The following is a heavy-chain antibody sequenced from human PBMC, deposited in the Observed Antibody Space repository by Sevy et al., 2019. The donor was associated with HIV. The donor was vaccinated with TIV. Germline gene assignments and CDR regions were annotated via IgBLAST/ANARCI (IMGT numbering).Heavy chain of an antibody. J-gene: IGHJ4*02. CDR3: ATAGGGWNYFDY. CDR2: LDNSGDNT. Sequence: GGYLRLSCAASGFTFDNYAMTWVRQTPGKGLEWVSTLDNSGDNTYNADSVKGRFTISRDNSKNTLYLQMDSLRAEDTAIYYCATAGGGWNYFDYSGQGTLVTVSS. D-gene: IGHD6-19*01. V-gene: IGHV3-23*01. CDR1: GFTFDNYA.